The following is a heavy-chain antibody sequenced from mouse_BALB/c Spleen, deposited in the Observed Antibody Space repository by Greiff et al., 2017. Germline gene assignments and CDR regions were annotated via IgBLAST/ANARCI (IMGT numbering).Heavy chain of an antibody. CDR1: GYSITSDYA. D-gene: IGHD2-1*01. Sequence: EVQLQESGPGLVKPSQSLSLTCTVTGYSITSDYAWNWIRQFPGNKLEWMGYISYSGSTSYNPSLKSRISITRDTSKNQFFLQLNSVTTEDTATYYCARDGNLFAYWGQGTLVTVSA. CDR3: ARDGNLFAY. CDR2: ISYSGST. V-gene: IGHV3-2*02. J-gene: IGHJ3*01.